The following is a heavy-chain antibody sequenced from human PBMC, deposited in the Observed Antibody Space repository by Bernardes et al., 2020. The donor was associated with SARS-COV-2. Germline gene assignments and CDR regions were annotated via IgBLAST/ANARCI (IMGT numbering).Heavy chain of an antibody. CDR3: VKVSGRYRLDY. D-gene: IGHD3-10*01. CDR2: ISTTGGTT. V-gene: IGHV3-23*01. J-gene: IGHJ4*02. Sequence: GGSLSPSCAASGFTSSSYAMSWVRQAPGKGLEWVSAISTTGGTTYSVDSVKGRFTISRDNSKSTLYLQMNSLRAEDTAVYYCVKVSGRYRLDYWGQGTLVTVSS. CDR1: GFTSSSYA.